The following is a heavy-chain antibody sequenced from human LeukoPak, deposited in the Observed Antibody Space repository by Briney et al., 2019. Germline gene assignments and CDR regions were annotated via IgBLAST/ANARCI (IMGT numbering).Heavy chain of an antibody. D-gene: IGHD4-11*01. CDR2: IYYSGST. CDR1: GGSISSSSYY. CDR3: ARQRLQKNWFDP. J-gene: IGHJ5*02. V-gene: IGHV4-39*01. Sequence: PSETLSLTCTVSGGSISSSSYYWGWIRQPPGKGLEWIGSIYYSGSTYYNPSLKSRVTISVDTSKNQFSLKLSSVTAADTAVYYCARQRLQKNWFDPWGQGTLVTVSS.